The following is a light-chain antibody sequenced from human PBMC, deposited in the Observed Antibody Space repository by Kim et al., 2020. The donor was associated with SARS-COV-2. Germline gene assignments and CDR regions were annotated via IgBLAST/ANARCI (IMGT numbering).Light chain of an antibody. CDR1: PKGVGGYNF. CDR3: SSYTTSSTLGV. Sequence: QQVTQCCPGPPKGVGGYNFVSWYRNDPGKAPKLMIYEVSKRPSGVADRFSGSKSGNTASLTISGLQAEDEADYYCSSYTTSSTLGVFGGGTQLTVL. CDR2: EVS. V-gene: IGLV2-14*01. J-gene: IGLJ3*02.